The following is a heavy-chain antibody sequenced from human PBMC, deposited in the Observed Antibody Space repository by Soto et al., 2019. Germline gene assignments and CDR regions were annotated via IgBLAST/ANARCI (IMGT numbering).Heavy chain of an antibody. CDR2: VYPGDSDT. CDR3: ARLSGCRNGVCYKFDY. Sequence: GESLKISCQGSGYSFTSYWIAWVGQMPGKGREWMGIVYPGDSDTRYSPSFQGQVTISADKSISTAYLQWSSLKASDTAMYYCARLSGCRNGVCYKFDYWGQGTLVTVSS. J-gene: IGHJ4*02. CDR1: GYSFTSYW. V-gene: IGHV5-51*01. D-gene: IGHD2-8*01.